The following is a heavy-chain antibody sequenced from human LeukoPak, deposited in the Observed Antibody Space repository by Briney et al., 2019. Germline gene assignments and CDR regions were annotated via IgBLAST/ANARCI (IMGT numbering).Heavy chain of an antibody. CDR3: ARDFSSSSTVYYYYYMDV. V-gene: IGHV4-39*07. Sequence: SETLSLTCTVSGGSISRYYWGWVRQPPGKGLEWIGTISYSGTTYYRPSLKSRVTISLDTSKNQFSLKLSSVTAADTAIYYCARDFSSSSTVYYYYYMDVWGKGTTVTVSS. D-gene: IGHD6-6*01. CDR1: GGSISRYY. J-gene: IGHJ6*03. CDR2: ISYSGTT.